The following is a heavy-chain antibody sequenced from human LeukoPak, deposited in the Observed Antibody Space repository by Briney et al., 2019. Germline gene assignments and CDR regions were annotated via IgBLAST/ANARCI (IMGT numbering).Heavy chain of an antibody. Sequence: ASVKVSCKASGGTFSSYAINWVRQATGQGLEWMGWMNPNSGNTGYAQKFQGRVTMTRDTSTSTVYMELSSLRSEDTAVYYCARDIDDYGGNQLGYWGQGTLVTVSS. CDR1: GGTFSSYA. CDR2: MNPNSGNT. J-gene: IGHJ4*02. CDR3: ARDIDDYGGNQLGY. D-gene: IGHD4-23*01. V-gene: IGHV1-8*02.